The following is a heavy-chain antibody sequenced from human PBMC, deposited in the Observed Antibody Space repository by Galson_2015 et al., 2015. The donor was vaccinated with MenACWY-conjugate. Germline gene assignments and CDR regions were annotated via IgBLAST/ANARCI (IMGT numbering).Heavy chain of an antibody. J-gene: IGHJ6*02. CDR2: ISPGDSET. CDR1: GYTFTTYR. D-gene: IGHD1-26*01. V-gene: IGHV5-51*01. Sequence: PGASLKISCKGSGYTFTTYRIGWVRQLPGKGLEWMGLISPGDSETRYSPAFQGQVTISADKSISTAYVQWDSLQASDTAMYYCARHPPGGRGMDVWGQGTTVTVSS. CDR3: ARHPPGGRGMDV.